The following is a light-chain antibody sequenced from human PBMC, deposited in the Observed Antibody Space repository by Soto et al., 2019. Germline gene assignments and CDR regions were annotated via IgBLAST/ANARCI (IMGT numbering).Light chain of an antibody. CDR2: EGN. V-gene: IGLV2-14*02. CDR1: SSDVGSYNL. Sequence: QSALTQPASVSGSPGQSITISCTGTSSDVGSYNLVSWYQQHPGKAPKLMIYEGNKRPSGVSNRFSASKSGNTASLTISGLQAEDEADYYCSSYTDSSNYVFGTGTKLTVL. CDR3: SSYTDSSNYV. J-gene: IGLJ1*01.